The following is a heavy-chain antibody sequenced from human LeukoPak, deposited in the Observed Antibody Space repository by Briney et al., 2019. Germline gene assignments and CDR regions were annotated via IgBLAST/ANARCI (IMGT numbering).Heavy chain of an antibody. Sequence: KPSETLSLTCTVSGYSISSGYYWGWIRQPPGKGLEWIGSIYHSGMSFYNPSLKSRVTISVDTSKNQFSLKLSSVTAAYTAAYYCARVIAARRGYFEYWGQGTLVTVSS. CDR3: ARVIAARRGYFEY. CDR2: IYHSGMS. D-gene: IGHD6-6*01. V-gene: IGHV4-38-2*02. CDR1: GYSISSGYY. J-gene: IGHJ4*02.